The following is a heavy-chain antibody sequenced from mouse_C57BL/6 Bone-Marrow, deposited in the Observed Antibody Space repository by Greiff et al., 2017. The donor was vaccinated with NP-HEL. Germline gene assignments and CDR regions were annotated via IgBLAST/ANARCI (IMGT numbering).Heavy chain of an antibody. CDR3: ARDYPSCYGSSYKTWFAY. Sequence: EVQLQQSGPELVKPGASVKISCKASGYTFTDYYMNWVKQSHGKSLEWIGDINPNNGGTSYNQKFKGKATLTVDKSSSTAYMELRSLTSEDSAVYYCARDYPSCYGSSYKTWFAYWGQGTLVTVSA. CDR1: GYTFTDYY. J-gene: IGHJ3*01. CDR2: INPNNGGT. D-gene: IGHD1-1*01. V-gene: IGHV1-26*01.